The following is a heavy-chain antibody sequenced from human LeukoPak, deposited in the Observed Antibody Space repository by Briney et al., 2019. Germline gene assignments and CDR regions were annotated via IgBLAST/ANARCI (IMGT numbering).Heavy chain of an antibody. V-gene: IGHV4-34*01. CDR3: AREVAAAGLIDS. CDR2: INHSGST. Sequence: TGGSLRLSCAASGFTFSSYSMNWVRQAPGKGLEWIGEINHSGSTNYNPSLKSRVTISVDTSKNQFSLKLSSVTAADTAVYYCAREVAAAGLIDSWGQGTLVTVSS. CDR1: GFTFSSYS. D-gene: IGHD6-25*01. J-gene: IGHJ4*02.